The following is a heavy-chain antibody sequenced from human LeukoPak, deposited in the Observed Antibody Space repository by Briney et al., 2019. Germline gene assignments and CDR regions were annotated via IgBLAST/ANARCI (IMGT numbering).Heavy chain of an antibody. V-gene: IGHV1-18*01. Sequence: ASVRVSCKASGYTFTNYGISWIRQAPGQGLEWMGWISAYHGSTNYAQKLLGRVTMTRDTSTSTAYMELRSLRSDDTAVYYCAREACSGGSCYGDYWGQGTLVTVSS. CDR2: ISAYHGST. CDR3: AREACSGGSCYGDY. J-gene: IGHJ4*02. D-gene: IGHD2-15*01. CDR1: GYTFTNYG.